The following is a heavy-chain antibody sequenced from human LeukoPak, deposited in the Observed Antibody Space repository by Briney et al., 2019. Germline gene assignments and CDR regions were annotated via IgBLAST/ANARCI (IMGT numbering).Heavy chain of an antibody. CDR2: ISGSGGST. D-gene: IGHD4-17*01. CDR1: GFTFSSYA. J-gene: IGHJ4*02. Sequence: GGSLRLSCAASGFTFSSYAMSWVRQAPGKGLEWVSAISGSGGSTYYADFVKGRFTISRDNSKDTLYLQMNSLTAEDTAVYYCAKEFHGDFPGYWGQGTLVTVSS. CDR3: AKEFHGDFPGY. V-gene: IGHV3-23*01.